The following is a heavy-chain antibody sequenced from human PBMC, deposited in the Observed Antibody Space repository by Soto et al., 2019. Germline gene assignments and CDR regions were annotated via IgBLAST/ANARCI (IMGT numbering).Heavy chain of an antibody. Sequence: PSETLSLTCTFSGGSISISRYYWGWIRQPPGKGLEWIGSIFYSGSTYHNPSLKSRVTISVDTSKNQFSLKLSSVTAADTAVYYFARTPTARPDAFDIWGQGTMVTV. J-gene: IGHJ3*02. CDR1: GGSISISRYY. D-gene: IGHD6-6*01. V-gene: IGHV4-39*01. CDR3: ARTPTARPDAFDI. CDR2: IFYSGST.